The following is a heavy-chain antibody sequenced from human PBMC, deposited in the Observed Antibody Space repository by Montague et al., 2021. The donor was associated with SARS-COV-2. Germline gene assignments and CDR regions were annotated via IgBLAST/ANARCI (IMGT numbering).Heavy chain of an antibody. D-gene: IGHD2-8*01. CDR1: GGPFSDYY. J-gene: IGHJ4*02. CDR2: ISPNGST. CDR3: TTGVSKAFLQERDF. Sequence: SETLSLTCGVSGGPFSDYYWTWVRQSAGKGLQWIGDISPNGSTYYNPSXXCRVNISADPSKSRFSLTLTSVSAADTATYFCTTGVSKAFLQERDFWGQGIVVTVS. V-gene: IGHV4-34*01.